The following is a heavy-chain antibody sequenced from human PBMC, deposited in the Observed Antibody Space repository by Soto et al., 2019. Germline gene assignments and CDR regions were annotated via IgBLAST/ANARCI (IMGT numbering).Heavy chain of an antibody. D-gene: IGHD6-19*01. CDR3: ASYYSSGWSAYFQH. CDR2: IIPILGIA. J-gene: IGHJ1*01. V-gene: IGHV1-69*02. Sequence: ASVKVSCKASGGTFSSYTISWVRQAPGQGLEWMGRIIPILGIANYAQKFQGRVTITADKSTSTAYMELSSLRSEDTAVYYCASYYSSGWSAYFQHWGQGTLVTVS. CDR1: GGTFSSYT.